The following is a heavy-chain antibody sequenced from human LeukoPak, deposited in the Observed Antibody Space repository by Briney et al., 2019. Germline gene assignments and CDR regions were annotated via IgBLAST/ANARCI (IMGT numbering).Heavy chain of an antibody. V-gene: IGHV3-21*01. CDR2: ISSIGSYI. Sequence: GGPLRPSGAASGFTFSSYSMTWVRKAPGKGLEWVSSISSIGSYIYYANSVKGRFTISRDNAKNSLYLQMNSLRAEDTAVYYCARVCSSGWYYYYYMDVWGKGTTVTVSS. D-gene: IGHD6-19*01. J-gene: IGHJ6*03. CDR3: ARVCSSGWYYYYYMDV. CDR1: GFTFSSYS.